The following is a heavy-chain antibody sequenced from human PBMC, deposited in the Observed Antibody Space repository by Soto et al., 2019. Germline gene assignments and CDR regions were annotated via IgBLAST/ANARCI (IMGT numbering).Heavy chain of an antibody. CDR2: IYYSGST. V-gene: IGHV4-30-4*01. D-gene: IGHD1-26*01. CDR1: GGSISSGDYY. J-gene: IGHJ5*02. Sequence: SETLSLTCTVSGGSISSGDYYWSWIRQPPGKGLEWIGYIYYSGSTYYNPSLKSRVTISVDTSKNQSSLKLSSVTAADTAVYYCARAQGRNWFDPWGQGTLVTVSS. CDR3: ARAQGRNWFDP.